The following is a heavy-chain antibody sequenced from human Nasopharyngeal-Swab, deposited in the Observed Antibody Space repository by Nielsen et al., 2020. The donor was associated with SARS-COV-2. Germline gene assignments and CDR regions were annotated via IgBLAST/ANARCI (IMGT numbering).Heavy chain of an antibody. Sequence: SETLSLTCTVSGGSISSYYWSWIRQPPGKGLEWIGYIYYSGSTNYNPSLKSRVTISVDTSKNQFSLKLSSVTAADTAVYYCARDVGYSSGGYGNYYYYMDVWGKGTTVTVSS. CDR1: GGSISSYY. J-gene: IGHJ6*03. V-gene: IGHV4-59*01. CDR3: ARDVGYSSGGYGNYYYYMDV. D-gene: IGHD6-19*01. CDR2: IYYSGST.